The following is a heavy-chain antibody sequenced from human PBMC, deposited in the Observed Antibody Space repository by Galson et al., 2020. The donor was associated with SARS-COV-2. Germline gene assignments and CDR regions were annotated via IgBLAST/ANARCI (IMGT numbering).Heavy chain of an antibody. Sequence: GGSLRLSCAASGFTVSSNYMSWVRQAPGKGLEWVSVIYSGGSTYYADSVKGRFTISRDNSKNTLYLQMNSLRAEDTAVYYCARVGWETTDDEYFQHWGQGTLVTVSS. V-gene: IGHV3-53*01. D-gene: IGHD1-26*01. CDR2: IYSGGST. CDR3: ARVGWETTDDEYFQH. J-gene: IGHJ1*01. CDR1: GFTVSSNY.